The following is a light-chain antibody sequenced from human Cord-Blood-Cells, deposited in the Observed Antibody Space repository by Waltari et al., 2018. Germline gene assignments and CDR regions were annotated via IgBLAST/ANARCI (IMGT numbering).Light chain of an antibody. J-gene: IGLJ2*01. CDR2: GTS. CDR1: SSNIGAGYD. Sequence: QSVLTQPPSVSGAPAQRVTISCTGSSSNIGAGYDVHWYPQLPGTAPKLLIYGTSNRPSGVPDRFSGSKSCTSASLAITGLQAEDEADYYCQSYDSSLSGVVFGGGTKLTVL. V-gene: IGLV1-40*01. CDR3: QSYDSSLSGVV.